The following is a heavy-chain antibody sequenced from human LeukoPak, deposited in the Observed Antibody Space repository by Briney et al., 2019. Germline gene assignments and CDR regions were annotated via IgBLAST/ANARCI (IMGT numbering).Heavy chain of an antibody. CDR2: IYTSGST. CDR1: GGSISSYY. V-gene: IGHV4-4*09. CDR3: ARGSSGSYYYYNYMDV. D-gene: IGHD1-26*01. Sequence: PSETLSLTCTVSGGSISSYYWSWIRQPPGKGLEWIGYIYTSGSTNYNPSLKSRVTISVDTSKNQFSLKLSSVTAADTAVYYCARGSSGSYYYYNYMDVWGKGTTVTVSS. J-gene: IGHJ6*03.